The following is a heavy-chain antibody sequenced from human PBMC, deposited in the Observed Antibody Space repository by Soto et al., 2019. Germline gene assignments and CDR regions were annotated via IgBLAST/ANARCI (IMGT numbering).Heavy chain of an antibody. D-gene: IGHD3-3*01. CDR3: ARGQRFSDWFDP. CDR1: GGAISTYY. V-gene: IGHV4-4*07. CDR2: IYSSGST. Sequence: QVHLQESGPGLVKPSETLSLTCTVSGGAISTYYWTWIRQPAGKGLGWIGRIYSSGSTKYNPSLQSRVTMSLDTSNNQFSLRLTSVPAADTAVYYCARGQRFSDWFDPWGQGTLVTVSS. J-gene: IGHJ5*02.